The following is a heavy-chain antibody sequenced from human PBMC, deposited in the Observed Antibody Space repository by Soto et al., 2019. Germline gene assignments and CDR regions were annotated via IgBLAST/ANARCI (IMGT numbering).Heavy chain of an antibody. CDR2: INAGNGNT. CDR1: GYTFTSYA. CDR3: ARSIVVVTALDY. D-gene: IGHD2-21*02. J-gene: IGHJ4*02. Sequence: QVQLVQSGAEEKKPGASVKVSCKASGYTFTSYAMHWVRQAPGQRLEWMGWINAGNGNTKYSQKFQGRVTITRDKYASTAYMELSSLRSEDTAVYYCARSIVVVTALDYWGQGNLVTVSS. V-gene: IGHV1-3*05.